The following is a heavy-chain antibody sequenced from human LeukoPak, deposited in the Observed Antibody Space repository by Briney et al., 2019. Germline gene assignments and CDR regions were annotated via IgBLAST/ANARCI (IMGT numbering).Heavy chain of an antibody. CDR3: ARDSAHYDILTGYYLYYFNY. J-gene: IGHJ4*02. D-gene: IGHD3-9*01. Sequence: SETPSLTCTVSGGSISSYYWSWIRQPPGKGLEWIGYIYNSGSTNYNPSLKGRVTISVDTSKNQFSLKLTSVTAADTAVYYCARDSAHYDILTGYYLYYFNYWGQGTLVTVSS. CDR1: GGSISSYY. V-gene: IGHV4-59*01. CDR2: IYNSGST.